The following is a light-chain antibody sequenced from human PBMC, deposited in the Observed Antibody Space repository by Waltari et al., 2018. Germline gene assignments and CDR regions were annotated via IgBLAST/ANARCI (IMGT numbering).Light chain of an antibody. V-gene: IGLV3-10*01. J-gene: IGLJ3*02. CDR2: EDN. Sequence: SHELTQPPSVSVSPGQTARIPCSGDALPTKYIYWYQQKSGQAPVMRIYEDNKRPSGIPERFAGCSSGTLATLTGSGAVVEDEGDYYCYSTDSSSFPLFGGGTRLTVL. CDR3: YSTDSSSFPL. CDR1: ALPTKY.